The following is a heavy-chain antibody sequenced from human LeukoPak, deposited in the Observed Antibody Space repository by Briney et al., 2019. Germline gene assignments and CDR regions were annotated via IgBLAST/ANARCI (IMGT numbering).Heavy chain of an antibody. Sequence: GGSLRLSCAASGFTFSNHAMSWVRQAPGKGLQWVAVISGGGRTTEYADFVKGRFTISRDNSKNTLSLQTNSLTVEDTAIYFCAKNVVVKRYIDFWGQGTLVTVSS. J-gene: IGHJ4*02. D-gene: IGHD2-15*01. CDR2: ISGGGRTT. CDR3: AKNVVVKRYIDF. CDR1: GFTFSNHA. V-gene: IGHV3-23*01.